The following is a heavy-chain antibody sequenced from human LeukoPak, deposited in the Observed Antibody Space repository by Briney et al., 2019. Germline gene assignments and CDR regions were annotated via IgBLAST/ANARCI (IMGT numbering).Heavy chain of an antibody. V-gene: IGHV3-23*01. Sequence: PGGSLRLSCAASGFTFSSYAMSWVRQAPGKGLEWVSAISGSGGSTYYADSVKGRFTISRDNSKNTLYLQMNSLRAEDTAVYYCAKPMYYYGSGSYYNHFDYWGQGTLVTVSS. CDR3: AKPMYYYGSGSYYNHFDY. CDR1: GFTFSSYA. CDR2: ISGSGGST. J-gene: IGHJ4*02. D-gene: IGHD3-10*01.